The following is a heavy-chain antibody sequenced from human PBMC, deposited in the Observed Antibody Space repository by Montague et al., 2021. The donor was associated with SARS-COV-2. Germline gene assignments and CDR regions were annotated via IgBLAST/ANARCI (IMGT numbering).Heavy chain of an antibody. Sequence: SETLSLTCSVSSDSISSRSYCWAWIRQSPGKGLEWIGNICYGGSTXYNPSLRSRVGMSAETSKSQFSLKLYSVTAADTSIYYCARRRDRSTVVSPAVFDLWGQGTMVIVSS. D-gene: IGHD4-23*01. CDR1: SDSISSRSYC. V-gene: IGHV4-39*01. CDR2: ICYGGST. J-gene: IGHJ3*01. CDR3: ARRRDRSTVVSPAVFDL.